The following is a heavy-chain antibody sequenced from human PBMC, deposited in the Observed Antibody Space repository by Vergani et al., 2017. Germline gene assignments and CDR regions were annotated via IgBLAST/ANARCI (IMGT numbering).Heavy chain of an antibody. CDR2: IYISGST. Sequence: QVQLQESGPGLVKPSQTLSLTCTVSGDSISSGSYYWSWIRQPAGKGLEWIGRIYISGSTNYNPSLKSRVTISVDTSKNHFSLKLSSVTAADTAVYYCARHGGSGNFYHLFDSWGQGTLVTVSS. V-gene: IGHV4-61*02. D-gene: IGHD3-10*01. CDR1: GDSISSGSYY. CDR3: ARHGGSGNFYHLFDS. J-gene: IGHJ4*02.